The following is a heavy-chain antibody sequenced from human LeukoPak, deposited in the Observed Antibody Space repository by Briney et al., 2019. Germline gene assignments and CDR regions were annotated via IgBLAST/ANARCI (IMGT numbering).Heavy chain of an antibody. J-gene: IGHJ4*02. CDR3: AKEEWELLLKYYFDY. CDR1: GFTFSSYG. V-gene: IGHV3-30*18. D-gene: IGHD1-26*01. CDR2: ISYDGSNK. Sequence: GGSLRLSCAASGFTFSSYGVHWVRQAPGKGLEWVAVISYDGSNKYYADSVKGRFTISRDNSKNTLYLQMNSLRAEDTAVYYCAKEEWELLLKYYFDYWGQGTLVTVSS.